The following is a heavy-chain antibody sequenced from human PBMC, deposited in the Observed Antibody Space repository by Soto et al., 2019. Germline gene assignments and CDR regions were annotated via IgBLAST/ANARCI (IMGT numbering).Heavy chain of an antibody. J-gene: IGHJ5*02. CDR2: INPSGGST. D-gene: IGHD5-18*01. CDR1: GYTFTSYY. Sequence: ASVKVSCKASGYTFTSYYMHWVRQAPGQGLEWMGIINPSGGSTSYAQKFQGRVTMTRDTSTSTVYMELSSLRSEDTAVDYCARVRSEGYSYAPEWFDPWGQGTLVTVSS. V-gene: IGHV1-46*01. CDR3: ARVRSEGYSYAPEWFDP.